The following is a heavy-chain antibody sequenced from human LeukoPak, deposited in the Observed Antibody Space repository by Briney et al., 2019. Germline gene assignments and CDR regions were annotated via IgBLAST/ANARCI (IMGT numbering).Heavy chain of an antibody. D-gene: IGHD6-6*01. Sequence: ASVKVSCKASGYTFTGYFLHWVRRAPGQRLQWMGWINPNSGDTKHAQTFQGRVTLTRDTAITTAYMELISLNSDDTALYYCARGGVSSSGIDVWGQGTLVTVSS. CDR1: GYTFTGYF. J-gene: IGHJ4*02. V-gene: IGHV1-2*02. CDR3: ARGGVSSSGIDV. CDR2: INPNSGDT.